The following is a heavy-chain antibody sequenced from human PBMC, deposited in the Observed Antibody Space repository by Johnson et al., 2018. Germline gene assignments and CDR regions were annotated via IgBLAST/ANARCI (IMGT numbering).Heavy chain of an antibody. V-gene: IGHV3-21*01. D-gene: IGHD1-26*01. CDR2: ISSSSSYI. CDR3: AKGSGGGRDAFDI. J-gene: IGHJ3*02. Sequence: VQLVQSGGGLVKPGGSLRLSCAASGFTFSSYSMNWVRQAPGKGLEWVSSISSSSSYIYYADSVKGRFTISRDNSKNTLYLQMNSLRAEDTAVYYCAKGSGGGRDAFDIWGQGTMVTVSS. CDR1: GFTFSSYS.